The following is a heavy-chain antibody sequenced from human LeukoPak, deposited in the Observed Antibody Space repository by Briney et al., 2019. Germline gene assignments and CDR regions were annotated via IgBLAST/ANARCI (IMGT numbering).Heavy chain of an antibody. CDR3: ARELRTPYDILGRGNAFDI. D-gene: IGHD3-9*01. Sequence: HTGGSLRLSCAASGFTFSSYEMNWVRQAPGKGLEWVSYISSSGSTIYYADSVKGRFTISRDNAKNSLYLQMNSLRAEDTAVFYCARELRTPYDILGRGNAFDIWGRGTMVTVSS. CDR1: GFTFSSYE. J-gene: IGHJ3*02. CDR2: ISSSGSTI. V-gene: IGHV3-48*03.